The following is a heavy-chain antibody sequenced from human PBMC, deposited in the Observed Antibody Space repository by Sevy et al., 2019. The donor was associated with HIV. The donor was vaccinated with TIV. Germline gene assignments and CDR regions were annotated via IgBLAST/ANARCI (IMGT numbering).Heavy chain of an antibody. CDR1: GFPFHEYS. Sequence: GGSLRLSCAASGFPFHEYSMSWIRQSPGKGLEWVATLSFGCGKINYADSVKGRFTISRDNSKNSFYLQMDNLRVEDTALYYCAREGCSRPHDYWGQGTRVTVSS. V-gene: IGHV3-23*01. D-gene: IGHD2-8*01. CDR2: LSFGCGKI. CDR3: AREGCSRPHDY. J-gene: IGHJ4*02.